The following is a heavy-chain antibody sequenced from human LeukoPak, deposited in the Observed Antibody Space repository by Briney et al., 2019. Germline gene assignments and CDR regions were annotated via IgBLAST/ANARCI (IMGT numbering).Heavy chain of an antibody. J-gene: IGHJ2*01. D-gene: IGHD3-10*01. CDR3: ARDPRITMVREVDWYFDL. CDR2: IIPIFGTA. V-gene: IGHV1-69*13. Sequence: GASVKVSCKASGGTFSSYAISWVRQAPGQGLEWMGGIIPIFGTANYAQKFQGRVTITADESTSTAYMELRSLRSDDTAVYYCARDPRITMVREVDWYFDLWGRGTLVTVSS. CDR1: GGTFSSYA.